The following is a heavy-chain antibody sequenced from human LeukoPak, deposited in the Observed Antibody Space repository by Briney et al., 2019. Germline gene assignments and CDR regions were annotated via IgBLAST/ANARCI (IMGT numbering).Heavy chain of an antibody. J-gene: IGHJ4*02. D-gene: IGHD1-1*01. V-gene: IGHV1-18*01. CDR1: GYSFTSYG. Sequence: GASVKVSCKASGYSFTSYGISWVRQAPGQGLEWMGWINAYNGNTNYAQKLQGRVTMTTDTSTSTAYMELRSLRSDDTAVYYCARAPRLEIRYSWNGPYYFDYWGQGTLVTVSS. CDR3: ARAPRLEIRYSWNGPYYFDY. CDR2: INAYNGNT.